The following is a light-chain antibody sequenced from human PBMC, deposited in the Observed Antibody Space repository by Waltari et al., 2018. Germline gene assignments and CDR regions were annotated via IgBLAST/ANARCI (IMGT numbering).Light chain of an antibody. CDR2: QDS. V-gene: IGLV3-1*01. J-gene: IGLJ2*01. CDR3: QAWDSSTVV. Sequence: SYELTQPTSVSVSPGQTASIPCPGVTLGAHYACWYQQKPGQSPVLVIYQDSKRPSGIPERFSGSNSGNTATLTISGTQAMDEADYYCQAWDSSTVVFGGGTKLTVL. CDR1: TLGAHY.